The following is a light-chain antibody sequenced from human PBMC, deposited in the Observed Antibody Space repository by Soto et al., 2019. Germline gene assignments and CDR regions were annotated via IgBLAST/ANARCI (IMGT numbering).Light chain of an antibody. V-gene: IGLV2-8*01. Sequence: QSALTQPPSASGSPGQSVAISCSGTSGDIGAYNYVSWYQQHPGKAPRLIIYEVNKRPSGVPDRFSGSKSGNTASLTVSGLQAEDEADYYCSSYAGGGVFGGGTNLTVL. J-gene: IGLJ3*02. CDR2: EVN. CDR3: SSYAGGGV. CDR1: SGDIGAYNY.